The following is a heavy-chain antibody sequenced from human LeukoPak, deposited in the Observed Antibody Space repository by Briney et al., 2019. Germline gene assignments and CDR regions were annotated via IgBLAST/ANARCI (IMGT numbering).Heavy chain of an antibody. CDR3: ARGNYYDSSGYYEFYYYYYYMDV. D-gene: IGHD3-22*01. Sequence: SETLSLTCTVSGGSISSYYWSWIRQPPGKGLEWIGYIYYSGSTNYNPSLKSRVTISVDTSKNQFSLKLSSVTAADTAVYYCARGNYYDSSGYYEFYYYYYYMDVWGKGTTVTVSS. V-gene: IGHV4-59*01. CDR2: IYYSGST. CDR1: GGSISSYY. J-gene: IGHJ6*03.